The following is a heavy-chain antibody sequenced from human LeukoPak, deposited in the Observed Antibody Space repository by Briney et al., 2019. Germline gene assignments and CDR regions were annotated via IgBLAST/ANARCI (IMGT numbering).Heavy chain of an antibody. CDR3: ARALGGYYYDSSGYPETVWYFDL. V-gene: IGHV3-30*04. D-gene: IGHD3-22*01. J-gene: IGHJ2*01. CDR2: ISYDGSNK. Sequence: GGSLRLSCAASGFTFSSYAMHWVRQAPGKGLEWVAVISYDGSNKYYADSVKGRFTISRDNSKNTLYLQMNSLRAEDTAVYYCARALGGYYYDSSGYPETVWYFDLWGRGTLVTVSS. CDR1: GFTFSSYA.